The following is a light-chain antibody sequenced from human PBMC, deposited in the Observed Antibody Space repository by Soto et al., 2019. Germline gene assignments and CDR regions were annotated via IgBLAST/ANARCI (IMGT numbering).Light chain of an antibody. CDR2: TSG. J-gene: IGKJ2*01. Sequence: IQMTQSPSSLSASVGDRVTITCRASQRITTYLNWYQQKPGEATKLLISTSGTLQRGVPSRFSGSGSGTDFTLTITALRPEDCATYFCQQTYSTPYTFGQGTKLEIK. CDR3: QQTYSTPYT. V-gene: IGKV1-39*01. CDR1: QRITTY.